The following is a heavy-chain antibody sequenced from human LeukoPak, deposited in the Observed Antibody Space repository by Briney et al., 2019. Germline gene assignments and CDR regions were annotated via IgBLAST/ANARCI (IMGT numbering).Heavy chain of an antibody. J-gene: IGHJ4*02. D-gene: IGHD1-26*01. Sequence: WASVKVSFTASGYTFTIYAMHWVRQAPGQRLEWMGWINAGNGNTKYSQKFQGRVTITRDTSASTAYMELSSLRSEDTAVYYCARGQSFRLNYFDYWGQGTLVTVSS. CDR3: ARGQSFRLNYFDY. CDR1: GYTFTIYA. CDR2: INAGNGNT. V-gene: IGHV1-3*01.